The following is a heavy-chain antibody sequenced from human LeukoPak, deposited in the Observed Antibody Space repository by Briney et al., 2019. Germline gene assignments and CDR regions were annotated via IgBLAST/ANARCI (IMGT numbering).Heavy chain of an antibody. CDR2: ISTSGST. D-gene: IGHD6-19*01. Sequence: SETLSLTCTVSGVSISSYYCSWIRQPPGKGLEWIGYISTSGSTDYSPSLKSRVTISVDRSKNQCSLNLSSVTAADTAVYYCARHDEGSGWYRSYVDLWGRGTLVIVSS. CDR1: GVSISSYY. CDR3: ARHDEGSGWYRSYVDL. V-gene: IGHV4-4*09. J-gene: IGHJ2*01.